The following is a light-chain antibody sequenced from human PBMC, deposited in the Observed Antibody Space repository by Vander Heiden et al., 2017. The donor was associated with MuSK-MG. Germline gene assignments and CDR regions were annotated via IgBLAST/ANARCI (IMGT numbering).Light chain of an antibody. CDR1: SSDVRGYNS. V-gene: IGLV2-11*01. CDR2: DVR. J-gene: IGLJ2*01. Sequence: QSALTQPRSVSGSPGQSVTISRAGTSSDVRGYNSVSWYQQHPRKAPKVMIYDVRQRPSGVPVRFSGSKSGTTASLTISGHQAEDEAHYYCCSYAGSNTVVFGGGTRLTVL. CDR3: CSYAGSNTVV.